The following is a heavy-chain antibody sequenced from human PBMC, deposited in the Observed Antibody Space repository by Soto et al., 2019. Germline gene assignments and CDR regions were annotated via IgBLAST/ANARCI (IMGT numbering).Heavy chain of an antibody. Sequence: QVQLVQSGAEVTKPGSSVKVSCKASGGTFSSYAISWVRQAPGQGLKWMGGISPMFGTADYAQTFQGRVTITADESTSTAYMELRSLRSGDTAVYYCASNYYDSSGYTYYCGMDVWCQGTRVNVSS. V-gene: IGHV1-69*12. J-gene: IGHJ6*02. CDR3: ASNYYDSSGYTYYCGMDV. CDR1: GGTFSSYA. D-gene: IGHD3-22*01. CDR2: ISPMFGTA.